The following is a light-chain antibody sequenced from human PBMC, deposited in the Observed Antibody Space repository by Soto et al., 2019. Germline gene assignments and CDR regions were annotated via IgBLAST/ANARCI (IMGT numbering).Light chain of an antibody. CDR2: WAS. J-gene: IGKJ4*01. Sequence: DIVMTQSPDSLAVSLGERATINCKSSQSVLYSSNNKNYLAWYQQKPGQPPKLLIYWASTRESGVPDRFSGSWSGTDFTITVSSLQAEDVAVYYCQQYYSTPHTFGGGTKVESK. CDR3: QQYYSTPHT. V-gene: IGKV4-1*01. CDR1: QSVLYSSNNKNY.